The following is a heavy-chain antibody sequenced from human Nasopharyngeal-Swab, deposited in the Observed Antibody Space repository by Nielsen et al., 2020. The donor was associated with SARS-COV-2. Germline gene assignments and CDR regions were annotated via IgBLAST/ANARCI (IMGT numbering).Heavy chain of an antibody. D-gene: IGHD1-26*01. CDR1: GFTFSSYG. CDR2: IWYDGSNK. V-gene: IGHV3-33*01. Sequence: GESLKISYAASGFTFSSYGMHWVRQAPGKGLEWVAVIWYDGSNKYYADSVKGRFTISRDNSKNTLYLQMNSLRAEDTAVYYCARAAYSGSYYGAFDIWGQGTMVTVSS. J-gene: IGHJ3*02. CDR3: ARAAYSGSYYGAFDI.